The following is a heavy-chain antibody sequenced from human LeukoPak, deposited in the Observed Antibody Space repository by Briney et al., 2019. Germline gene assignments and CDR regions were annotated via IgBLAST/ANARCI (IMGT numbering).Heavy chain of an antibody. Sequence: SETLALTCTVSGGSISSYYWSWIRQPPGKGLEGSGYIYYSGSTNYNPSLKSRVTISVDTSKNQFALKLSSVTAADTAVYYCARDRYYGSGSYGWFDPWGQGTLVTVSS. CDR3: ARDRYYGSGSYGWFDP. CDR1: GGSISSYY. CDR2: IYYSGST. D-gene: IGHD3-10*01. J-gene: IGHJ5*02. V-gene: IGHV4-59*01.